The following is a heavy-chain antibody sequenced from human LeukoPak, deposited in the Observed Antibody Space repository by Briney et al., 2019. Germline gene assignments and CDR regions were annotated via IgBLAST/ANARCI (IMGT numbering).Heavy chain of an antibody. CDR3: AREMRDYYGSGSHYDY. CDR1: GFTFSSYE. V-gene: IGHV3-48*03. J-gene: IGHJ4*02. CDR2: ISRSGTTT. D-gene: IGHD3-10*01. Sequence: GGSLRLSCAAPGFTFSSYEMNWVRQAPGKGLEWVSYISRSGTTTHYADSVKGRFTISRDNAKNSLYLQMNSLRAEDTAVYYCAREMRDYYGSGSHYDYWDQGTLVTVSS.